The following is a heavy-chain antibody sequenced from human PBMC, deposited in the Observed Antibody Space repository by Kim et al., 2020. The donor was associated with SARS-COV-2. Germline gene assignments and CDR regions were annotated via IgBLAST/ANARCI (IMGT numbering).Heavy chain of an antibody. CDR3: ARARGYSYGYHYYGMDV. D-gene: IGHD5-18*01. J-gene: IGHJ6*02. CDR1: GYSFTSYW. Sequence: GESLKISCKGSGYSFTSYWISWVRQIPGKGLEWMGRIDPSDSYTNYSPSFQGHVTISADKSISTAYLQWSSLKASDTAMYYCARARGYSYGYHYYGMDVWGQGTTVTVSS. CDR2: IDPSDSYT. V-gene: IGHV5-10-1*01.